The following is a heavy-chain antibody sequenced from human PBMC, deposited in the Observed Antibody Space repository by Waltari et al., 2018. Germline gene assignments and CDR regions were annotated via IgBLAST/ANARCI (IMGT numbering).Heavy chain of an antibody. CDR3: ARRPNTAMVWDY. J-gene: IGHJ4*02. CDR1: GFTFSGYW. V-gene: IGHV1-18*01. D-gene: IGHD5-18*01. CDR2: ISAYNGNT. Sequence: VQLVESGGGLVQPGGSLRLSCAASGFTFSGYWMRWVRQAPGQGLEWIGWISAYNGNTNYAQKLQGRVTMTTDTSTSTAYMELRSLRSDDTAVYYCARRPNTAMVWDYWGQGTLVTVSS.